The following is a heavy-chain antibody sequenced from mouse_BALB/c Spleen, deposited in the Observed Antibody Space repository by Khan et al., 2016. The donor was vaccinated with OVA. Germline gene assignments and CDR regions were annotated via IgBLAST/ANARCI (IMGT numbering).Heavy chain of an antibody. D-gene: IGHD2-14*01. CDR2: INPSNGYT. CDR1: GYTFTSYT. V-gene: IGHV1-4*01. CDR3: VRDGAYHRNDGWFAY. J-gene: IGHJ3*01. Sequence: HVQLQQSGAELARPGASVKMSCKASGYTFTSYTIHWIKLRPGQGLEWIGYINPSNGYTNYNQKFKDKATLTADKSSTTAYMELSSLTSDDSALYNCVRDGAYHRNDGWFAYWGQGTLVTVSA.